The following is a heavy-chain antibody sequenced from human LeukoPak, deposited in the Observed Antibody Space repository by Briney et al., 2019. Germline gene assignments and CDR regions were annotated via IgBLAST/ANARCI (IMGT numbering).Heavy chain of an antibody. CDR1: TFTFSTYS. CDR2: ISSSGITR. J-gene: IGHJ3*02. D-gene: IGHD1-26*01. V-gene: IGHV3-48*02. Sequence: GGSLIPSCAASTFTFSTYSMNWVRQAPGKGLEWVSYISSSGITRYYADSVKGRFTISRDNAKNSLYLQMNSLRDEDTAVYYCARDRVGATEGDAFDIWGQGTMVTVSS. CDR3: ARDRVGATEGDAFDI.